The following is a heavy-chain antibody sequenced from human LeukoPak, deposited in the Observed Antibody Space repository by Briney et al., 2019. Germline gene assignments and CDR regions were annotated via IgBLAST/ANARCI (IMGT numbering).Heavy chain of an antibody. CDR1: GFTFSSYA. J-gene: IGHJ3*02. CDR2: ISSNGGST. D-gene: IGHD5-18*01. V-gene: IGHV3-64*01. CDR3: AKGGSYGYASAFDI. Sequence: GGSLRLSCAASGFTFSSYAMHWVRQAPGKGLEYVSAISSNGGSTYYANSVKGRFTISRDNAKNSLYLQMNSLRAEDTALYYCAKGGSYGYASAFDIWGQGTMVTVSS.